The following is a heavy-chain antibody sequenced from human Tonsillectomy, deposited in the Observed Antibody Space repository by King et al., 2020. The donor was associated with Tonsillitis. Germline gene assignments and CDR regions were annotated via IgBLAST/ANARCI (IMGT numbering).Heavy chain of an antibody. CDR1: GFTVSNNY. J-gene: IGHJ6*02. CDR2: IQIGGTT. D-gene: IGHD2-8*01. Sequence: VQLVESGGGLVQPGGSLRLSCAVSGFTVSNNYMSWVRQAPGKGLEWVSLIQIGGTTFYAESVKGRFTISRHNSDNTLYLQMNSLRTEDTAMYYCTRGPQHWCEVEDAWSQGTTLTVSS. V-gene: IGHV3-53*04. CDR3: TRGPQHWCEVEDA.